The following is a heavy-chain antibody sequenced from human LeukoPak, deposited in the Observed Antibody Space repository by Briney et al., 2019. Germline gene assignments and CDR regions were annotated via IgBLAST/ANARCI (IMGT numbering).Heavy chain of an antibody. CDR3: ATFVLSGDDAFDI. V-gene: IGHV3-11*04. J-gene: IGHJ3*02. CDR2: ISSSGSTI. CDR1: GFTFSDYY. Sequence: PGGSLRLSCAASGFTFSDYYMSWIRQAPGKGLEWVSYISSSGSTIYYADSVKGRFTISTDNAKNSLYLQMNSLRAEDTAVYYCATFVLSGDDAFDIWGQGTMVTVSS. D-gene: IGHD6-6*01.